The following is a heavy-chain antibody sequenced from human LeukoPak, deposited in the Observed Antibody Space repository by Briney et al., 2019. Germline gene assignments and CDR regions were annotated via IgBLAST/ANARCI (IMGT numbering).Heavy chain of an antibody. CDR3: ARGLIRPRGPLRDRPMDTAMVHNYYYGMDV. CDR2: MNPNSGNT. J-gene: IGHJ6*02. V-gene: IGHV1-8*01. D-gene: IGHD5-18*01. CDR1: GYTFTSYD. Sequence: ASVKVSCKASGYTFTSYDINWVRQATGQGLEWMGWMNPNSGNTGYAQKFQGRVTMTRNTSISTAYMELSSLRSEDTAVYYCARGLIRPRGPLRDRPMDTAMVHNYYYGMDVWGQGTTVTVSS.